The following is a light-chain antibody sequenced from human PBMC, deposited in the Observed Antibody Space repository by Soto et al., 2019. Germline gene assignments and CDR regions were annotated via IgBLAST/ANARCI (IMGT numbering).Light chain of an antibody. CDR2: GAS. Sequence: DIQMTQSPSSLSASIGDRITITCRASQSISTYLNWYQQKPGKAPRLLIYGASTLQNGVPSRFSGSRSATDYTLPISSLQPEDFATYYSQQSFITPPLTFGGGTKVEMK. J-gene: IGKJ4*01. V-gene: IGKV1-39*01. CDR3: QQSFITPPLT. CDR1: QSISTY.